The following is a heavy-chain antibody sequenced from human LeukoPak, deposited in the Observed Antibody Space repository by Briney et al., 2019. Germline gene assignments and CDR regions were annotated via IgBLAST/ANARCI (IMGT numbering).Heavy chain of an antibody. CDR1: GLSFSRSS. D-gene: IGHD3-10*01. J-gene: IGHJ6*03. CDR2: ISFTSGTI. Sequence: GGSLRLSCAASGLSFSRSSINWVRRAPGKGLEWVSYISFTSGTIYYADSVKGRFTVSRDNAKNSSFLQLDVLRAEDTAVYYCARVDTKSYGSAYMDVWGSGTTVTVSS. V-gene: IGHV3-48*04. CDR3: ARVDTKSYGSAYMDV.